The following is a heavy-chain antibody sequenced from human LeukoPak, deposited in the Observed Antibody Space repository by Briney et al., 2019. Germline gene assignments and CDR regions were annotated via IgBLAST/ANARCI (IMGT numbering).Heavy chain of an antibody. CDR2: ISGYNGDT. J-gene: IGHJ2*01. V-gene: IGHV1-18*01. CDR1: GYTFTRHG. D-gene: IGHD3-22*01. Sequence: GASVKVSCKASGYTFTRHGFSWVRQAPGQGLEWMGWISGYNGDTIYAQKFQGRVTMTKDTATTTGYMELRSLTSDDTAVYYCARDPSNSSGRYWYIDVWGRGTLVTVSS. CDR3: ARDPSNSSGRYWYIDV.